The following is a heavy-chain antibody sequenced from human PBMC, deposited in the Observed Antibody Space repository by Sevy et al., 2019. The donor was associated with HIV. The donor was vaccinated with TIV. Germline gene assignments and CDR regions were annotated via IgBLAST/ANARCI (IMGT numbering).Heavy chain of an antibody. D-gene: IGHD3-3*01. J-gene: IGHJ6*02. CDR2: MNPNSGNT. Sequence: ASVKVSCKASGYTFTSYDINWVRQATGQGLEWMGWMNPNSGNTGYAQKFQGRVTMTRNTSISTAYMELSSLRSEETAVYYCASGGYYDFWSGYNYYYYGMDVWGQGTTVTVSS. CDR3: ASGGYYDFWSGYNYYYYGMDV. CDR1: GYTFTSYD. V-gene: IGHV1-8*01.